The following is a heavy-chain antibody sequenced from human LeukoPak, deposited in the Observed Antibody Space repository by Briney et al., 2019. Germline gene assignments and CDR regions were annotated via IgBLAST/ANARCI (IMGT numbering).Heavy chain of an antibody. D-gene: IGHD5-18*01. Sequence: PGGSLRLSCAASGFTFSSYGMHCVRQAPGKGLEWVAVISYDGSNKYYADSVKGRFTISRDNSKNTLYLQMNSLRAEDTAVYYCAKSIYTAMARVYFDYWGQGTLVTVSS. CDR2: ISYDGSNK. J-gene: IGHJ4*02. V-gene: IGHV3-30*18. CDR3: AKSIYTAMARVYFDY. CDR1: GFTFSSYG.